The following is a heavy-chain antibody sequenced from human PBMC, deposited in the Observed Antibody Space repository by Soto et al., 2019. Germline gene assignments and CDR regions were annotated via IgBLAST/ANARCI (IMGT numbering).Heavy chain of an antibody. CDR1: GGSISSSSYY. D-gene: IGHD6-19*01. CDR2: IYYSGST. J-gene: IGHJ6*02. CDR3: ARIKAAAVAGSDYYYYHGMDV. Sequence: SETLSLTCTVSGGSISSSSYYWGWIRQPPGKGLEWIGSIYYSGSTYYNPSLKSRVTISVDTSKNQFSLKLSSVTAADTAVYYCARIKAAAVAGSDYYYYHGMDVWGQGTTVTVSS. V-gene: IGHV4-39*01.